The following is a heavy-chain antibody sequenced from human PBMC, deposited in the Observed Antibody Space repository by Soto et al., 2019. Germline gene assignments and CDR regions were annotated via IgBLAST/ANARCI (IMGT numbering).Heavy chain of an antibody. Sequence: GRSLRLSCAASGFTFSSYGMPWARHAPGKGLEWVAVMSYDGRNEYYADSVKGRFTVSRDTSKNTEYLQMNSLRAEDTAVYYCANDKLPHIVGACDAHDISGQGILVTGSS. J-gene: IGHJ3*02. CDR3: ANDKLPHIVGACDAHDI. CDR2: MSYDGRNE. V-gene: IGHV3-30*18. D-gene: IGHD1-26*01. CDR1: GFTFSSYG.